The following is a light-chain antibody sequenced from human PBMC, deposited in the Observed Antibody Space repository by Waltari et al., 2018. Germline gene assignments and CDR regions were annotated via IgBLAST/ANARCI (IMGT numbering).Light chain of an antibody. CDR1: QSISKY. CDR3: QHYVSLPAT. Sequence: EIVLTQSPDTLSFSPGESATLSGRASQSISKYLAWYQQKPGQAPRLLIYHASSRSTGIPDRFSGSGFGTDFSLTISRLEPEDFAVYYCQHYVSLPATFGQG. CDR2: HAS. J-gene: IGKJ1*01. V-gene: IGKV3-20*01.